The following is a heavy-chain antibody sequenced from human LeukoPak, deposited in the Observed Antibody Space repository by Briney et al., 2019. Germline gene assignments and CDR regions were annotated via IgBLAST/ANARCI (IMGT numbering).Heavy chain of an antibody. Sequence: ASVKVSCKASGYTFTGYYMHWVRQAPGQGLEWMGWINPNSGGTDYAQKFQGRVTMTRDTSISTAYMELSRLRSDDTAVYYCARGSDDFWSGYSPSYWGQGTLVTVSS. J-gene: IGHJ4*02. CDR3: ARGSDDFWSGYSPSY. D-gene: IGHD3-3*01. CDR1: GYTFTGYY. V-gene: IGHV1-2*02. CDR2: INPNSGGT.